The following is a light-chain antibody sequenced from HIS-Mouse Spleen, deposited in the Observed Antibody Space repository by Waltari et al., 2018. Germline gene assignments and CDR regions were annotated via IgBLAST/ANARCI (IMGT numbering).Light chain of an antibody. CDR1: SLPKKY. CDR2: EDS. V-gene: IGLV3-10*01. CDR3: YSTDSSGNHRV. Sequence: SYELTQPPSVSVSPGQTARITCSGESLPKKYAYWYQQKSGQDPVLVIYEDSKRPSGIPERFSGSSSGTMATLTISGAQVEDEADYYCYSTDSSGNHRVFGGGTKLTVL. J-gene: IGLJ2*01.